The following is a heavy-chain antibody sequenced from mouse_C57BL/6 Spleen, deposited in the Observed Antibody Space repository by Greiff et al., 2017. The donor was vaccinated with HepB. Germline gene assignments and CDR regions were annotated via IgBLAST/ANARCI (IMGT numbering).Heavy chain of an antibody. CDR2: ISNGGGST. CDR1: GFTFSDYY. CDR3: ASYGSSAYWYFGV. V-gene: IGHV5-12*01. D-gene: IGHD1-1*01. J-gene: IGHJ1*03. Sequence: EVQLVESGGGLVQPGGSLKLSCAASGFTFSDYYMYWVRQTPEKRLEWVAYISNGGGSTYYPDTVKGRFTISRDNAKNTLYLQMSRLKSEDTAMYYCASYGSSAYWYFGVWGTGTTVTVSS.